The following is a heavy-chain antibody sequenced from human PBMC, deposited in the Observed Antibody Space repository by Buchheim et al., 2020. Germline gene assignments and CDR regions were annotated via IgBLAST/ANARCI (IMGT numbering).Heavy chain of an antibody. CDR2: IYNGVTT. CDR3: ARAGYYDSRGYLGDFDY. Sequence: VQLQESGPGLVKPSQTLSLTCTVSGGSISSGGYYWNWIRHHPGKGLEWIGYIYNGVTTHYNPSLRSRLIISVDKSENQFSLKLSSVTGADTAVYYCARAGYYDSRGYLGDFDYWGQGTL. D-gene: IGHD3-22*01. V-gene: IGHV4-31*03. CDR1: GGSISSGGYY. J-gene: IGHJ4*02.